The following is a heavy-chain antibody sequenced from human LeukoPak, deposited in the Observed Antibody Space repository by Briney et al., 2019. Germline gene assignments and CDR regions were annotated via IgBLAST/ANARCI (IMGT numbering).Heavy chain of an antibody. CDR1: GFTFSSYG. D-gene: IGHD1-14*01. CDR3: AREAEEDDAFDI. Sequence: GRSLRLSCAASGFTFSSYGMHWVRQAPGKGLEWVAVIWYDGSNKYYADSVKGRFTISRDNSKSTLYLQMNSLRAEDTAVYYCAREAEEDDAFDIWGQGTMVTVSS. J-gene: IGHJ3*02. CDR2: IWYDGSNK. V-gene: IGHV3-33*01.